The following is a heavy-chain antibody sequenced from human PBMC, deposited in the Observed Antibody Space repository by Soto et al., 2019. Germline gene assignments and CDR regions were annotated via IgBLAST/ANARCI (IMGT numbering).Heavy chain of an antibody. CDR2: IYSGGNT. CDR1: GFTVSGNY. V-gene: IGHV3-53*01. D-gene: IGHD3-3*01. Sequence: GGSLRLSCSASGFTVSGNYMTWVRQAPGKGLEWVSIIYSGGNTYYADSVKGRFTISRDNSKNTLYLQMNSLRAEYTAVYYCARALWSGYLAFFEYWGQGTLVTVSS. CDR3: ARALWSGYLAFFEY. J-gene: IGHJ4*02.